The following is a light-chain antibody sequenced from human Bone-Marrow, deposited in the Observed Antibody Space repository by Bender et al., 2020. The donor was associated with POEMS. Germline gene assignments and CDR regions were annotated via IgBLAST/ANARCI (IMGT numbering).Light chain of an antibody. CDR3: VAWDASLNGWV. CDR1: SSDVGTYDR. Sequence: QSALTQPPSVSGSPGQSVTLSCTGTSSDVGTYDRVSWYQQHPGKVPRLLIYDVSKRPSGVPDRFSASKSGNTASLTISGLQSDDEAIYFCVAWDASLNGWVFGGGTKLTVL. V-gene: IGLV2-11*01. CDR2: DVS. J-gene: IGLJ3*02.